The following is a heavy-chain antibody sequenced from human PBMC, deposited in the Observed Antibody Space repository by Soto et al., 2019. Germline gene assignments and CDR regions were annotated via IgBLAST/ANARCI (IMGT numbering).Heavy chain of an antibody. CDR1: GYTFTSYG. CDR3: ASNPGVFGVVISVPGLDP. J-gene: IGHJ5*02. D-gene: IGHD3-3*01. V-gene: IGHV1-18*01. CDR2: ISAYNGNT. Sequence: ASVKVCCKASGYTFTSYGISWVRQDTGQGLEWMGWISAYNGNTNYAQKLQGRVTMTTDTSTSTAYMELRSLRSDDTAVYYCASNPGVFGVVISVPGLDPWGQGPLVTVSS.